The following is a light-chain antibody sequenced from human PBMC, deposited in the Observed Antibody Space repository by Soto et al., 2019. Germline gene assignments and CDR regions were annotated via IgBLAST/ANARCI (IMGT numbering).Light chain of an antibody. CDR3: CLYTSISTLV. Sequence: QSALTQPASVSGSPGQSITISCTGTSSDVGGYDYVSWCQQHPGKAPELIIYDVNNRPSGVSNRFSGSKSGNTASLTISGLQAEDEADYYCCLYTSISTLVFGGGTKLTVL. CDR1: SSDVGGYDY. CDR2: DVN. J-gene: IGLJ2*01. V-gene: IGLV2-14*03.